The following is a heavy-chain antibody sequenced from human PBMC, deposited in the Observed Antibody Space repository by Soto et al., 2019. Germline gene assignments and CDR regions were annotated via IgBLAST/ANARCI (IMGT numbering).Heavy chain of an antibody. J-gene: IGHJ5*02. CDR2: HYSGGST. Sequence: PGGSLRLSCAISGFSVSSNYLSWVRQAPGKGLEWVSVHYSGGSTYYADSVQGRITISRDKSNNTLYLQMRRVGAEDTAVYFCARHRHPRGTVGATSPLDPWGQGTQVTVSS. D-gene: IGHD1-26*01. CDR3: ARHRHPRGTVGATSPLDP. V-gene: IGHV3-53*01. CDR1: GFSVSSNY.